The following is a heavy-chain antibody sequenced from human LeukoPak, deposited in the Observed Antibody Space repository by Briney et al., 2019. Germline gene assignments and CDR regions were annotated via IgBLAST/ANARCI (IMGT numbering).Heavy chain of an antibody. J-gene: IGHJ5*02. D-gene: IGHD3/OR15-3a*01. V-gene: IGHV1-46*01. CDR2: INPSSGRT. CDR3: ARGGLPARSWFDP. CDR1: GYTFTSYY. Sequence: ASLKVYCRASGYTFTSYYMNWVRQAPGQGLEWLGIINPSSGRTTYAQKFQGRVNMTRDTSTSTVYMELTSLRSEDTAVFYCARGGLPARSWFDPWGQGTLVTVSS.